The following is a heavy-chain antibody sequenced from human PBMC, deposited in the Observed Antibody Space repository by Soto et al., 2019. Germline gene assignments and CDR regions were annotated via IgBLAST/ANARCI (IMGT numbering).Heavy chain of an antibody. J-gene: IGHJ3*02. CDR3: ARVFRLSGWAFDI. V-gene: IGHV3-7*01. Sequence: GGSLRLSCAASGFTFSSYWMSWVRQAPGKGLEWVANIKQDGSEKYYVDSVKGRFTISRDNAKNSLYLQMNSLRAEDTAVYYCARVFRLSGWAFDIWGQGTMVTVSS. D-gene: IGHD6-19*01. CDR1: GFTFSSYW. CDR2: IKQDGSEK.